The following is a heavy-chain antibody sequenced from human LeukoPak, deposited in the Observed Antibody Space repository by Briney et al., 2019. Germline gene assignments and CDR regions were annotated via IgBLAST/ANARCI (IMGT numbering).Heavy chain of an antibody. Sequence: PSETLSLTCTVSGGSISSSSYYWGWIRQPPGKGLEWIGSICYSGSTYYNPSLKSRVTISVDTSKNQFSLKLSSVTAADTAVYYCARLVRLQLGPYYGMDVWGQGTTVTVSS. J-gene: IGHJ6*02. CDR1: GGSISSSSYY. CDR2: ICYSGST. D-gene: IGHD6-6*01. CDR3: ARLVRLQLGPYYGMDV. V-gene: IGHV4-39*01.